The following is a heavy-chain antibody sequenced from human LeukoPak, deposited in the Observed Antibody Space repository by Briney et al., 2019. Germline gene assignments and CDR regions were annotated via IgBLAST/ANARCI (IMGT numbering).Heavy chain of an antibody. Sequence: GGSLRLSCEASGFDFSDYYMTWIRQTPGRGLEWVSYITTSGSTIYYADSVKGRFTISRDNSKNSLFLHMNSLRAEDTAIYYCARDGANSNWNDPRNWFDPWGQGTLVIVSS. J-gene: IGHJ5*02. V-gene: IGHV3-11*01. CDR1: GFDFSDYY. D-gene: IGHD1-1*01. CDR3: ARDGANSNWNDPRNWFDP. CDR2: ITTSGSTI.